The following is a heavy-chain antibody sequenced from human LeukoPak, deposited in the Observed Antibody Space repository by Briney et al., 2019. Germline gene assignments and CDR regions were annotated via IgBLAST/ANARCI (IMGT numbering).Heavy chain of an antibody. CDR2: ISGSGGST. Sequence: GGSLRLSCAASGFTFSTSAMSWVRQAPGKGLEWVSAISGSGGSTYYADSVKGRFTISRDNSKNTLYLQMNSLRAEDTAVYYCARIRRVLYYFDYWGQGTLVTVSS. CDR3: ARIRRVLYYFDY. CDR1: GFTFSTSA. V-gene: IGHV3-23*01. J-gene: IGHJ4*02.